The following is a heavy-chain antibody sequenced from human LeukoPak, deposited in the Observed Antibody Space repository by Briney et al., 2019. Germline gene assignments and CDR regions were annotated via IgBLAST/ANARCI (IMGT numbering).Heavy chain of an antibody. Sequence: ASVKVSCKASGYTFTSYGISWVRQAPGQGLEWMGWMNPNSGNTGYAQKFQGRVTITRNTSISTAYMELSSLRSEDTAVYYCARGRIRAAAGTGPWFDPWGQGTLVTVSS. V-gene: IGHV1-8*03. CDR2: MNPNSGNT. D-gene: IGHD6-13*01. CDR1: GYTFTSYG. J-gene: IGHJ5*02. CDR3: ARGRIRAAAGTGPWFDP.